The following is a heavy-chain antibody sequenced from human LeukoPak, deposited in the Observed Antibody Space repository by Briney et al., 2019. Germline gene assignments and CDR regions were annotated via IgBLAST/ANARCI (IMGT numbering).Heavy chain of an antibody. V-gene: IGHV1-18*01. Sequence: ASVKVSCKASGYTFTSYGISWVRQAPGQGLEWMGWISAYNGNTNYAQKLQGRVTMTTDTSTSTAYMELRSLRYDDTAVYYCAREGGRVVVPRAHPYGMDVWGQGTTVTVSS. J-gene: IGHJ6*02. CDR1: GYTFTSYG. CDR3: AREGGRVVVPRAHPYGMDV. CDR2: ISAYNGNT. D-gene: IGHD2-2*01.